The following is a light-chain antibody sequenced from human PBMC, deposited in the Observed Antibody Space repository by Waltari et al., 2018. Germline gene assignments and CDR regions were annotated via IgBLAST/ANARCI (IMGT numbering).Light chain of an antibody. CDR2: DVV. CDR3: CSYAGSYTFV. Sequence: QSDLTQPRSVSGSPGQSVTISCSGTSSDVGSYNFVSWYQQHPGNAPKLLIYDVVKRPSGVPGLFSSSKSGNTASLTISGLQTEDESDYCCCSYAGSYTFVFGGGTQLTVL. CDR1: SSDVGSYNF. J-gene: IGLJ7*01. V-gene: IGLV2-11*01.